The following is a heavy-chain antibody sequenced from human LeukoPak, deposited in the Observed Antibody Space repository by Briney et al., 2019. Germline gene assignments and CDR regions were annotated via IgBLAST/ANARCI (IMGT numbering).Heavy chain of an antibody. J-gene: IGHJ4*02. D-gene: IGHD6-19*01. V-gene: IGHV3-23*01. Sequence: GGSLRLSCAASGFTFSSYAMSWVRQAPGKGLEWVSGISGSGGSTYYADFVKGRFAISRDNSKNTLYLQMNSLRADDTAVYYCAKMPVSYSSGWSNFDYWGQGTLVTVSS. CDR2: ISGSGGST. CDR1: GFTFSSYA. CDR3: AKMPVSYSSGWSNFDY.